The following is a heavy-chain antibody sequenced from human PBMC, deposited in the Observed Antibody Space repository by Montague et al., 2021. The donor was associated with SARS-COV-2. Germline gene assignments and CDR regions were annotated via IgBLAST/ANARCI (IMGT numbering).Heavy chain of an antibody. V-gene: IGHV2-5*02. D-gene: IGHD1-26*01. J-gene: IGHJ4*02. Sequence: PALVKPSQTLTLTCTFSGLSLNTNGVGVAWIRQPPGGALECLALIYWGDDKRYSPSLRSRLTITKDTSKNEVVLRMANMDPLDTATYYCAHREWESEFDYWGQGSLVTVSS. CDR1: GLSLNTNGVG. CDR3: AHREWESEFDY. CDR2: IYWGDDK.